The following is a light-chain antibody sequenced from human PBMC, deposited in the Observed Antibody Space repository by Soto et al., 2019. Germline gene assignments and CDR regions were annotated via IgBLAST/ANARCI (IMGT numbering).Light chain of an antibody. CDR3: QQYNNWPPIT. V-gene: IGKV3-15*01. CDR1: QSVSSRY. Sequence: EIMLTQSPGTLSLSPGERATLSCRASQSVSSRYLAWYQQKPGQAPRLLIYGTSSRATGIPDRFSGSGSGTEFTLTISSLQSEDFAVYYCQQYNNWPPITFGQGTRL. CDR2: GTS. J-gene: IGKJ5*01.